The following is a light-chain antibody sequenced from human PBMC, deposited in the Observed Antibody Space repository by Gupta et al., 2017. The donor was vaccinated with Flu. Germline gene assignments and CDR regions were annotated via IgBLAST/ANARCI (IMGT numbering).Light chain of an antibody. J-gene: IGKJ2*03. CDR1: QSISSN. CDR2: GAS. V-gene: IGKV3-15*01. CDR3: QQYNHGPYS. Sequence: IVVPPSPATLSVSPGERATLSCRASQSISSNLAWYQQRPGQAPRLLIYGASTRASGIPARFSGSGSGTEFTLTIRSLQSEDVAVYYCQQYNHGPYSFGQGTKLEIK.